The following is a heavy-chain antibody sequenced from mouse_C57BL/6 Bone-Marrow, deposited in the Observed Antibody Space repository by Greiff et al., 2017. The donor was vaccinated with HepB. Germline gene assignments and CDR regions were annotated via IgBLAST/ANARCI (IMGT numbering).Heavy chain of an antibody. V-gene: IGHV1-55*01. D-gene: IGHD1-1*02. CDR2: IYPGSGST. CDR1: GYTFTSYW. J-gene: IGHJ2*01. CDR3: ARIILRWYYFDY. Sequence: QVQLQQPGAELVKPGASVKMSCKASGYTFTSYWITWVKQRPGQGLEWIGDIYPGSGSTNYNEKFKSKATLTVDTSSSTAYMQLSSLTSEDSAVYYCARIILRWYYFDYWGQGTTLTVSS.